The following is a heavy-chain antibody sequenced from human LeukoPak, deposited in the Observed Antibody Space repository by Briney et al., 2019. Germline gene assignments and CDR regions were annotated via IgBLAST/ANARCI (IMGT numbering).Heavy chain of an antibody. D-gene: IGHD1-26*01. CDR1: GVSVSDGRYY. Sequence: SQTLSLTCNVSGVSVSDGRYYWTRIRQHPGKGLEWIGYIYHSGSTYYSPSLKSRITISVDTSKNQFSLNLSSVTAADTAVYYCARVPMGASYYYMDVWGKGTTVTVSS. CDR2: IYHSGST. CDR3: ARVPMGASYYYMDV. J-gene: IGHJ6*03. V-gene: IGHV4-31*03.